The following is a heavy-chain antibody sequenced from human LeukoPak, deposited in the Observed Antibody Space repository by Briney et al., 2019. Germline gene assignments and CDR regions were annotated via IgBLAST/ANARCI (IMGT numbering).Heavy chain of an antibody. CDR3: AREKGYSGYETPYYFDY. CDR2: FDPEDGET. CDR1: GYTLTELS. D-gene: IGHD5-12*01. Sequence: ASVKVSCKVSGYTLTELSMHWVRQAPGKGLEWMGGFDPEDGETIYAQKFQGRVTMTEDTSTDTAYMELSSLRSEDTAVYYCAREKGYSGYETPYYFDYWGQGTLVTVSS. J-gene: IGHJ4*02. V-gene: IGHV1-24*01.